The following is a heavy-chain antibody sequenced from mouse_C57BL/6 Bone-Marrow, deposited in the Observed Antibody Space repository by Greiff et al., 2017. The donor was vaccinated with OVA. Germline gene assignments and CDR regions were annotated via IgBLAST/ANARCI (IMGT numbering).Heavy chain of an antibody. CDR2: ISRGSSTI. Sequence: EVNVVESGGGLVKPGGSLKLSCAASGFTFSDYGMHWVRQAPEKGLEWVAYISRGSSTIYYADTVKGRFTFSRDNAKNTLCLQMTSLRSEDTAMYYCARNYGSSGDYAMDYWGQGTSVTVSS. V-gene: IGHV5-17*01. D-gene: IGHD1-1*01. CDR3: ARNYGSSGDYAMDY. CDR1: GFTFSDYG. J-gene: IGHJ4*01.